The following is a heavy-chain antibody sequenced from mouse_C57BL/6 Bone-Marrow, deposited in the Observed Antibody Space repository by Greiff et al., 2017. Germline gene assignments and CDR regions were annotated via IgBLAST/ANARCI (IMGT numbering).Heavy chain of an antibody. Sequence: EVKLQESGGGLVQPGGSLKLSCAASGFTFSDYYMYWVRQTPEKRLEWVAYISNGGGSTYYPDTVKGRFTISRDNAKNTLYLQMSRLKSEDTAMYYCARLGGYLYAMDYWGQGTSVTVSS. CDR2: ISNGGGST. CDR3: ARLGGYLYAMDY. CDR1: GFTFSDYY. J-gene: IGHJ4*01. D-gene: IGHD2-2*01. V-gene: IGHV5-12*01.